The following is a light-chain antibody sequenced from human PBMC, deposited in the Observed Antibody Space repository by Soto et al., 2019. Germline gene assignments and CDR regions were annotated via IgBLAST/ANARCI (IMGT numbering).Light chain of an antibody. J-gene: IGLJ3*02. CDR1: SGHSSYA. Sequence: QAVVTQSPSASASLGASVKLTCTLSSGHSSYAIAWHQQHPEKGLRYLMKLNSDGSHSKGDGIPDRFSGSSSGAERYLTISSLQSEDEADYYCQTWGTGPWVFGGGTKLTVL. CDR3: QTWGTGPWV. V-gene: IGLV4-69*01. CDR2: LNSDGSH.